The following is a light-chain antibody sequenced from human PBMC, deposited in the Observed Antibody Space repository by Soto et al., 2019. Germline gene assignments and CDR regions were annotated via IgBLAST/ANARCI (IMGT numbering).Light chain of an antibody. CDR1: SSNIGAGYD. V-gene: IGLV1-40*01. CDR2: GNS. Sequence: QSVLTQPPSVSGAPGQRVTISCTGSSSNIGAGYDVHWYQQLPGTAPKLLIYGNSNRPSGVPDRFSGSKSGTSASLAITELQAEDEADYYCQSYDSSLSEDVFGTGTKVTVL. J-gene: IGLJ1*01. CDR3: QSYDSSLSEDV.